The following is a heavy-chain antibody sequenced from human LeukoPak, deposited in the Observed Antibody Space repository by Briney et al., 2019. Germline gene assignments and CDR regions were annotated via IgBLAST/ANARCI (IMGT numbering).Heavy chain of an antibody. J-gene: IGHJ4*02. CDR2: ISSSSSYI. D-gene: IGHD1-26*01. Sequence: GGSLRLSCAASGFTFSSYSMNWVRQAPGKGLEWISSISSSSSYIYYADSVKGRFTISRDKAKNSLYLQMNSLRAEDTAVYYCAREKFEGATPYFDYWGQGTLVTISS. CDR3: AREKFEGATPYFDY. V-gene: IGHV3-21*01. CDR1: GFTFSSYS.